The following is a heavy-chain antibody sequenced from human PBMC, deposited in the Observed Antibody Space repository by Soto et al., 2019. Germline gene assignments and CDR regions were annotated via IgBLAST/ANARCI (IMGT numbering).Heavy chain of an antibody. Sequence: QVQLQESGPGLVKPSQTLSLTCTVSGGSISSGGYFWSWIRQHPGKGLELIGFIYYSGSTYYNPSLKSRVTISVDTATNQFSLKMSSVTAADTAVYYCAREGAAPYYYYGMDVWGQGTTVTVSS. J-gene: IGHJ6*02. CDR2: IYYSGST. CDR1: GGSISSGGYF. CDR3: AREGAAPYYYYGMDV. D-gene: IGHD6-6*01. V-gene: IGHV4-31*03.